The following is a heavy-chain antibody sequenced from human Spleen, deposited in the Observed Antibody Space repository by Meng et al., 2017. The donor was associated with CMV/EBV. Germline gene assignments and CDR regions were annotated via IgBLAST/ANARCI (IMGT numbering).Heavy chain of an antibody. CDR1: GGSFSGYY. D-gene: IGHD3-9*01. CDR3: ARYYDILTGYLY. CDR2: INHSGST. V-gene: IGHV4-34*01. Sequence: QGQLQQGGAGLLKPSETLSLTCAVYGGSFSGYYWSWIRQPPGKGLEWIGEINHSGSTNYNPSLKSRVTISVDTSKNQFSLKLSSVTAADTAVYYCARYYDILTGYLYWGQGTLVTVSS. J-gene: IGHJ4*02.